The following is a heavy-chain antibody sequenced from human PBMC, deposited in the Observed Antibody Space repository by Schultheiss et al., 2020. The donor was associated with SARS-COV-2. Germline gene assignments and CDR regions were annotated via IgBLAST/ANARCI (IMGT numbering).Heavy chain of an antibody. CDR2: ISYDGSNK. J-gene: IGHJ4*02. Sequence: GGSLRLSCAASGFTFSSYGMHWVRQAPGKGLEWVAVISYDGSNKYYADSVKGRFTISRDNSKNTLYLQINSLRAEDTAVYYCARGSGGGYEFDYWGQGTLVTVSS. CDR1: GFTFSSYG. V-gene: IGHV3-30*03. CDR3: ARGSGGGYEFDY. D-gene: IGHD5-12*01.